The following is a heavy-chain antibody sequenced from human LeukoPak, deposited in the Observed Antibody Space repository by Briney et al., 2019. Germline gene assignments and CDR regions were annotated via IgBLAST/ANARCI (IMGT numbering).Heavy chain of an antibody. CDR3: ARHDYDFWSGYYPDLFDY. CDR1: GGSISSSSCY. V-gene: IGHV4-39*01. Sequence: PSETLSLTCTVSGGSISSSSCYWGWIRQPPGKGLEWIGSIYYSGSTYYNPSLKSRVTISVDTSKNQFSLKLSSVTAADTAVYYCARHDYDFWSGYYPDLFDYWGQGTLVTVSS. CDR2: IYYSGST. D-gene: IGHD3-3*01. J-gene: IGHJ4*02.